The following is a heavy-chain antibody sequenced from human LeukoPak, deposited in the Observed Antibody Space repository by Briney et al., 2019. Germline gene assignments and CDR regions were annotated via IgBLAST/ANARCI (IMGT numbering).Heavy chain of an antibody. J-gene: IGHJ4*02. D-gene: IGHD3-22*01. CDR2: ISGSDDGT. V-gene: IGHV3-23*01. CDR3: ARGPDYYDSSGYYLDYFDY. Sequence: GGSLRLSCAASGFTFSRCGMTWVRQAPGKGLEWVSSISGSDDGTYYADSVKGRFTISRDNSKNTLYLQMNSLRAEDTAVYYCARGPDYYDSSGYYLDYFDYWGQGTLVTVSS. CDR1: GFTFSRCG.